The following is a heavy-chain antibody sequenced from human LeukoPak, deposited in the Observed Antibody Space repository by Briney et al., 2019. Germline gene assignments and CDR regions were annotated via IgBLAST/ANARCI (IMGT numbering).Heavy chain of an antibody. CDR3: ASIAARNIDY. Sequence: SETLSLTCAVYGGSFSGYYWSWIRQPPGKGLEWIGEINHSGSTNYNPSLNSGVTISVDTSKNQFSLKLSSVPAADTAVYYCASIAARNIDYWGQGTLVTVSS. D-gene: IGHD6-6*01. CDR2: INHSGST. V-gene: IGHV4-34*01. J-gene: IGHJ4*02. CDR1: GGSFSGYY.